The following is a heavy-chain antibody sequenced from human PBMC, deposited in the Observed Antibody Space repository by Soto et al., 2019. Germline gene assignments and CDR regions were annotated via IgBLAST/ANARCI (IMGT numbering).Heavy chain of an antibody. J-gene: IGHJ3*02. CDR2: INPNGGST. V-gene: IGHV1-46*01. D-gene: IGHD3-10*01. Sequence: ASVKVSCKASGYIFINYYIHWVRQAPGQGLEWMGRINPNGGSTNYAQKFRGRVTMTRDTSASTVYMDLSSLRSEDTAVYYCARARGLLWLGEFPTDAFDIWGQGKMFTVSS. CDR1: GYIFINYY. CDR3: ARARGLLWLGEFPTDAFDI.